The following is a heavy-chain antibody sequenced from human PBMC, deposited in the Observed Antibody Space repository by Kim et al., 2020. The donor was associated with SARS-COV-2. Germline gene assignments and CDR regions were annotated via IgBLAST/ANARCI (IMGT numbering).Heavy chain of an antibody. D-gene: IGHD3-9*01. V-gene: IGHV1-69*13. CDR1: GGTFSSYA. CDR3: ARVATRPASDYDILTGYIPRYYSYGMDV. CDR2: IIPIFGTA. Sequence: SVKVSCKASGGTFSSYAISWVRQAPGQGLEWMGGIIPIFGTANYAQKFQGRVTITADESTSTAYMELSSLRSEDTAVYYCARVATRPASDYDILTGYIPRYYSYGMDVWGQGTTVTVSS. J-gene: IGHJ6*02.